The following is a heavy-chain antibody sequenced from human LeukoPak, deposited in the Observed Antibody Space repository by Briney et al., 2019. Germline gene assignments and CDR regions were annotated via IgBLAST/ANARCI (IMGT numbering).Heavy chain of an antibody. J-gene: IGHJ3*02. D-gene: IGHD3-3*01. CDR2: IIPIFGTA. V-gene: IGHV1-69*05. CDR1: GGTFSSYA. CDR3: ARDGGLLRFLEIAGEVFGAFDI. Sequence: SVKVSCKASGGTFSSYAISWVRQAPGQGLEWMGGIIPIFGTANYAQKFQGRVTITTDESTSTAYMELSSLRSEDAAVYYCARDGGLLRFLEIAGEVFGAFDIWGQGTMVTVSS.